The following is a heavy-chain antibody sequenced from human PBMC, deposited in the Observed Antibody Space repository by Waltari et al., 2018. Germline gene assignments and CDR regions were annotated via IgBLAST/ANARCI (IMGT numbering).Heavy chain of an antibody. D-gene: IGHD2-2*01. V-gene: IGHV3-21*01. J-gene: IGHJ4*02. Sequence: EVQLVESGGGLVKPGGSLRLSCAASGFTFSSYAMNWVRQAPGKGLEWVSSITDGGNYRFYADSVKCRFTISRDNAENSLYLQMNSLRAEDTAVYYCAREKTAQLPLDYWGQGTLVTVSS. CDR3: AREKTAQLPLDY. CDR2: ITDGGNYR. CDR1: GFTFSSYA.